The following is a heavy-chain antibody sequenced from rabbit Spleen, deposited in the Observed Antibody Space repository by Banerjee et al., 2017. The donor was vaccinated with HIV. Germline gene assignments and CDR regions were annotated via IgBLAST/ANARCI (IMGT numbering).Heavy chain of an antibody. J-gene: IGHJ4*01. CDR2: INAATGKP. CDR1: GFSFGDRDV. D-gene: IGHD1-1*01. CDR3: ARDLVGVIGWNFYL. V-gene: IGHV1S45*01. Sequence: QEQLVESGGGLVQPEGSLTLTCKASGFSFGDRDVMCWVRQAPGKGLEWIACINAATGKPVYAPWAKGRFTISRTSSTTVTLRMTSLTAADTATYFCARDLVGVIGWNFYLWGPGSLVTVS.